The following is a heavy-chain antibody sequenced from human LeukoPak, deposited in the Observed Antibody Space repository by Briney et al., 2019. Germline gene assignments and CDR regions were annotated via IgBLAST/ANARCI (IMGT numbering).Heavy chain of an antibody. Sequence: RPSETLSLTCAVYGGSFSGYYWSWIRQPPGKGLEWIGEINHSGGTNYNPSLKSRVTISVDTSKNQFSLKLSSVTAADTAVYYCARGGPTFRYSSSWSCWFDPWGQGTLVTVSS. D-gene: IGHD6-13*01. J-gene: IGHJ5*02. CDR2: INHSGGT. CDR1: GGSFSGYY. CDR3: ARGGPTFRYSSSWSCWFDP. V-gene: IGHV4-34*01.